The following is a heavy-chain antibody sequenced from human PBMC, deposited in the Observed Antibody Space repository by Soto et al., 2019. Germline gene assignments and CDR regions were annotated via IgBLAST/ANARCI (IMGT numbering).Heavy chain of an antibody. D-gene: IGHD3-3*01. V-gene: IGHV4-34*01. Sequence: SETLSLTCAVYGGSFSGYYWSWIRQPPGKGLEWIGEINHSGSTNYNPSLKSRVTISVDTSKNQFSLKLSSVTAADTAVYYCARSYTIFGPANAFDIWGQGTMVT. CDR2: INHSGST. CDR1: GGSFSGYY. CDR3: ARSYTIFGPANAFDI. J-gene: IGHJ3*02.